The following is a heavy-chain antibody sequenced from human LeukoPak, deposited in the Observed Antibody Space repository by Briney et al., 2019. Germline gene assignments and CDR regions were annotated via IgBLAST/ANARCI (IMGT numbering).Heavy chain of an antibody. J-gene: IGHJ3*02. CDR3: ARGITVVRGEGHAFDI. V-gene: IGHV5-51*01. CDR1: GYSFTSYW. Sequence: GESLKISCKGSGYSFTSYWIGWVGQMPGKGLEWMGIIYPGDSDTRYSPSCQAQVTISADKSISTAYLQWSSLKASDTAMYYCARGITVVRGEGHAFDIWGQGTMVTVSS. CDR2: IYPGDSDT. D-gene: IGHD3-10*01.